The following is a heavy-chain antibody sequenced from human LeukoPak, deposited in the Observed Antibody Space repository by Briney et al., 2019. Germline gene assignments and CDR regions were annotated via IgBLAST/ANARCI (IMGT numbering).Heavy chain of an antibody. Sequence: ASVTVSFKASGYTFTSYGINWVRQAPGQGLEWMGWISAYNGNTNYAQKFQGRVTMTTDTSTSTAYMELRSLRSDDTAVYYCARGGYSLYFDYWGQGTLVTVSS. J-gene: IGHJ4*02. D-gene: IGHD5-18*01. CDR3: ARGGYSLYFDY. CDR2: ISAYNGNT. V-gene: IGHV1-18*01. CDR1: GYTFTSYG.